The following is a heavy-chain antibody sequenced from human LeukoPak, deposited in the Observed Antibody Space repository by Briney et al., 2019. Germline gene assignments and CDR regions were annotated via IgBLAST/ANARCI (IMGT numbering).Heavy chain of an antibody. CDR3: AGMYDSSGYYYP. CDR2: ISYDGSNK. Sequence: PGGSLRLSCAASGFTFSSYAMHWVRQAPGKGLEGVAVISYDGSNKYYADSVKGRFTISRDNSKNTLYLQMNSLRAEDTAVYYCAGMYDSSGYYYPWGQGTLVTVSS. V-gene: IGHV3-30-3*01. J-gene: IGHJ5*02. CDR1: GFTFSSYA. D-gene: IGHD3-22*01.